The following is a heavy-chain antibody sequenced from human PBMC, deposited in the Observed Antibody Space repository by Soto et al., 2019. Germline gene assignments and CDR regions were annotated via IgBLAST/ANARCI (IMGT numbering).Heavy chain of an antibody. CDR3: APAMGGDSGGYSPH. D-gene: IGHD3-10*01. Sequence: QLQLQESGPGLVRPSETLSLTCSVSGASISSSGFHWGWIRQPPGKGLECIGNVFYSGSAYYNPSLKSRVPIPFDTSKNQFSLRLPSVPAADTAVYSWAPAMGGDSGGYSPHGGQGPLVTVSS. CDR1: GASISSSGFH. V-gene: IGHV4-39*01. J-gene: IGHJ1*01. CDR2: VFYSGSA.